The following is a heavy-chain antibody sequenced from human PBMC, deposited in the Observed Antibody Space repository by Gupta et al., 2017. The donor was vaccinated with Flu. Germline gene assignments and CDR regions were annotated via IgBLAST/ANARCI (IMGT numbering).Heavy chain of an antibody. Sequence: GKGLEWIGSIYHSGSTYYNPSLKSRVTISVDTSKNQFSLKLSSVTAADTAVYYCASIYGGNMDALFDYWGQGTLVTVS. CDR2: IYHSGST. CDR3: ASIYGGNMDALFDY. J-gene: IGHJ4*02. V-gene: IGHV4-38-2*01. D-gene: IGHD4-23*01.